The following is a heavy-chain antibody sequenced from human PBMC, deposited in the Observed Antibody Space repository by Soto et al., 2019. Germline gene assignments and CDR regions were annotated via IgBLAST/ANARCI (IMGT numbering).Heavy chain of an antibody. V-gene: IGHV3-74*01. Sequence: EVQLVESGGALVQPGGSLRLSCAASGFTFSTYWMHWVRQGPGKGLVWVSRIRGDGTRTNYADSVRGRFTVSRDNAKNTLYLQINSLTAEDTAVYYCARGTHTSIDMVDYWGQGTLVTVSS. D-gene: IGHD2-21*01. J-gene: IGHJ4*02. CDR2: IRGDGTRT. CDR3: ARGTHTSIDMVDY. CDR1: GFTFSTYW.